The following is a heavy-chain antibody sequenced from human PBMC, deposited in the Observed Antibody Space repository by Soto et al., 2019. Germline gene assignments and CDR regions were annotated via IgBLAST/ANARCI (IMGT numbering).Heavy chain of an antibody. Sequence: PSETLSLTCAVSGGSISSGGYSWSCIRQPPGKGLEWIGYIYHSGSTYYNPSLKSRVTISVDRSKNQFSLKLSSVTAADTAVYYCARGVAVAGTGDYFDYWGQGTLVTVSS. D-gene: IGHD6-19*01. CDR3: ARGVAVAGTGDYFDY. CDR2: IYHSGST. V-gene: IGHV4-30-2*01. J-gene: IGHJ4*02. CDR1: GGSISSGGYS.